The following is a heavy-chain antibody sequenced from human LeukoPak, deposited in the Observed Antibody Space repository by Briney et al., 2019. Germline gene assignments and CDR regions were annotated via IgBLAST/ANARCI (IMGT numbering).Heavy chain of an antibody. J-gene: IGHJ4*02. CDR3: ARDIAAAGTRWAFDY. D-gene: IGHD6-13*01. Sequence: SVNVSCKASGGTFSSYAISWVRQAPGQGLEWMGRIIPILGIANYAQKFQGRVTITADKSTSTAYMELSSLRSEDTAVYYCARDIAAAGTRWAFDYWGRGTLVTVSS. V-gene: IGHV1-69*04. CDR1: GGTFSSYA. CDR2: IIPILGIA.